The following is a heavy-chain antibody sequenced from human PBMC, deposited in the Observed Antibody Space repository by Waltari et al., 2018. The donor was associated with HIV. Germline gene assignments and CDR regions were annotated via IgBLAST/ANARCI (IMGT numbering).Heavy chain of an antibody. D-gene: IGHD2-15*01. V-gene: IGHV4-4*02. CDR1: GGSFSSGNW. Sequence: QVQLQESGPGLVKPSGTLSLTCAVSGGSFSSGNWWTWVRQPPGKGLEWIGEIYHSGTTNYNPALKTRVTISLDKSKNQFSLKLSSVTAADTAVDYCAINGGSSNFDYWGQGTLVTVSS. CDR3: AINGGSSNFDY. CDR2: IYHSGTT. J-gene: IGHJ4*02.